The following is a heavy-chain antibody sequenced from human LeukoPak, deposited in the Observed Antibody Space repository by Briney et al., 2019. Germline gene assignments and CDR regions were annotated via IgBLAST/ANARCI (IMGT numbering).Heavy chain of an antibody. CDR1: GFTFRNYW. Sequence: GGSLRLSCAASGFTFRNYWMNWVRQAPGKGLEWVANIKQDGSEKYYVDSVKGRFTISRDNAKNSLYLQMNSLRADDTAVYYCAAGSGWLIDFWGQGTLVTVSS. CDR3: AAGSGWLIDF. CDR2: IKQDGSEK. D-gene: IGHD6-19*01. J-gene: IGHJ4*02. V-gene: IGHV3-7*01.